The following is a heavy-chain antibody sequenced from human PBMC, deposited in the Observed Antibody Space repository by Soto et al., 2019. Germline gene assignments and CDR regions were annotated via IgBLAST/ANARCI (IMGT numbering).Heavy chain of an antibody. J-gene: IGHJ6*02. D-gene: IGHD6-13*01. Sequence: GASVKVSCKASGYDFTAYDINWVRQASGQGXEWMGWMNPINGATGSARRFQGRVSMTRNTATATAYLELTSLRSDDSAVYYCGRGPSPRAPAGGTPYYYAMDVWGQGTTVTVSS. V-gene: IGHV1-8*02. CDR3: GRGPSPRAPAGGTPYYYAMDV. CDR2: MNPINGAT. CDR1: GYDFTAYD.